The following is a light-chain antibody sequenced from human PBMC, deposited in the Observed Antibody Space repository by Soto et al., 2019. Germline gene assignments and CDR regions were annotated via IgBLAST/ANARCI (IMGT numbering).Light chain of an antibody. CDR1: SSDVGGYNY. CDR2: EVS. Sequence: QSVLTQPPSASGSPGQSVTISCTGTSSDVGGYNYVSWYQQHPGKAPIVLIYEVSKRPSGVPDRFSGSKSGNTASLTVSGLQADDEADYYCSSYAGSNNLYVFGTGTKVTVL. V-gene: IGLV2-8*01. CDR3: SSYAGSNNLYV. J-gene: IGLJ1*01.